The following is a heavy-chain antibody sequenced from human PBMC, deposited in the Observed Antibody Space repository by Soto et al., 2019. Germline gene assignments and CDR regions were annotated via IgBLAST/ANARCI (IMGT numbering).Heavy chain of an antibody. V-gene: IGHV3-23*01. CDR3: AKDRGAVYYYYYGMDV. CDR1: GFTFSSYA. J-gene: IGHJ6*02. D-gene: IGHD3-10*01. Sequence: GSLRLSCAASGFTFSSYAMSWVRQAPGKGLEWVSAISGSGGSTYYADSVKGRFTISRDNSKNTLYLQMNSLRAEDTAVYYCAKDRGAVYYYYYGMDVWGQGTTVTVSS. CDR2: ISGSGGST.